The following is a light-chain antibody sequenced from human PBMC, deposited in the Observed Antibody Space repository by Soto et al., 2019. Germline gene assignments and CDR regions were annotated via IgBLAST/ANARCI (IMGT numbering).Light chain of an antibody. Sequence: DIVMTQSPDSLAVSLGERATINCKSSQTVFDSSNNKDYLTWYQQKPGQPPKLLIYWASTREFGVHDRFSGSGSGTDFTLTISSLQAEDVAVYYCEQYYSTPRTFGHGTKVDIK. V-gene: IGKV4-1*01. CDR1: QTVFDSSNNKDY. CDR2: WAS. J-gene: IGKJ1*01. CDR3: EQYYSTPRT.